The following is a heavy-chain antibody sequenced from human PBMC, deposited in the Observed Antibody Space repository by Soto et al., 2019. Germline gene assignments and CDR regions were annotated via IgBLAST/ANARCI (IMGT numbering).Heavy chain of an antibody. D-gene: IGHD1-26*01. CDR1: GFIFSSYS. CDR3: SKGQKCELPLDS. Sequence: GGSLRLSGAASGFIFSSYSISWVRQAPGKGLEWVSAFSGTTSSTYYAPSVKGRFTISRDNSKNTRYLQMNSLKAEDTAVYYCSKGQKCELPLDSWGKAVLVTVAS. V-gene: IGHV3-23*01. J-gene: IGHJ4*02. CDR2: FSGTTSST.